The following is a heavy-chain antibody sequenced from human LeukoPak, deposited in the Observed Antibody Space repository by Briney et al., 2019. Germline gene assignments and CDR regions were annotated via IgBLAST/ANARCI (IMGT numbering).Heavy chain of an antibody. D-gene: IGHD5-18*01. CDR1: GYMFTNYG. CDR3: ARDTALPSIRVPFEI. Sequence: ASVKVSCKASGYMFTNYGITWVRPAPGQGLEWMGWISAYNGNTNYAQRLQGRVTMTTDTSTSTAYMELRGLRADDTAVYYCARDTALPSIRVPFEIWGQGIMVTVSS. V-gene: IGHV1-18*01. J-gene: IGHJ3*02. CDR2: ISAYNGNT.